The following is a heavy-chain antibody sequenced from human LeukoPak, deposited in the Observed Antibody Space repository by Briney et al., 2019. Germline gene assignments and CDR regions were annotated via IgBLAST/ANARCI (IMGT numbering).Heavy chain of an antibody. CDR1: GGTFSSYA. Sequence: ASVKVSCKASGGTFSSYAISWVRQAPGQGLEWMGGIIPIFGTANYAQKFQGRVTITADESTSTAYMEPSSLRSEDTAVYYCAKAAWAPAPGFSAYQPLGSWGQGTLVTVSS. CDR2: IIPIFGTA. D-gene: IGHD2-2*01. CDR3: AKAAWAPAPGFSAYQPLGS. V-gene: IGHV1-69*13. J-gene: IGHJ4*02.